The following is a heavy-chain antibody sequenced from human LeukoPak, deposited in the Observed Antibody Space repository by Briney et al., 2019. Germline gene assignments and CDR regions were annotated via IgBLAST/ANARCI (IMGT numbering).Heavy chain of an antibody. D-gene: IGHD5-18*01. CDR1: GFTFSSYA. CDR3: ARDLYSYGRFDY. CDR2: INYDGRDV. J-gene: IGHJ4*02. Sequence: GGSLRLSCAASGFTFSSYAMSWVRQAPGKGREWVSYINYDGRDVYYADSVKGRFTTSRDNAKNSLYLQVNSLRDEDTAVYYCARDLYSYGRFDYWGQGTLVTISS. V-gene: IGHV3-48*02.